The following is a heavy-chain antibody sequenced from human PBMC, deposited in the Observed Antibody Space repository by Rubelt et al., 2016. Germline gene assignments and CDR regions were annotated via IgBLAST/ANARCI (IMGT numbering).Heavy chain of an antibody. V-gene: IGHV4-34*01. D-gene: IGHD3-10*01. CDR2: INHSGST. Sequence: QVQLQQWGAGLLKPSETLSLTCAVYGGSFSGYYWSWIRQPPGKGLEWIGEINHSGSTNYNPSLKSRVTISVDTSKNQFSLKLSSVTAADTAVYYCARRSTGSGSYDLDYWGQGTLVTVSS. CDR3: ARRSTGSGSYDLDY. CDR1: GGSFSGYY. J-gene: IGHJ4*02.